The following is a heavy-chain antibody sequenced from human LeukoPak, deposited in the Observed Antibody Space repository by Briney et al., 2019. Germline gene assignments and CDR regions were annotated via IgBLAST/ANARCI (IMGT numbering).Heavy chain of an antibody. J-gene: IGHJ4*02. CDR3: ARARAAGGRWSDLDY. V-gene: IGHV5-10-1*01. CDR2: IDPSDSYT. D-gene: IGHD6-13*01. CDR1: GYSFTSYW. Sequence: PGESLKISCKGSGYSFTSYWISWVRQMPGKGLEWMGRIDPSDSYTCYSPSFQGHVTISADKSISTAYLQWSSLKASDTAMYYCARARAAGGRWSDLDYWGQGTLVTVSS.